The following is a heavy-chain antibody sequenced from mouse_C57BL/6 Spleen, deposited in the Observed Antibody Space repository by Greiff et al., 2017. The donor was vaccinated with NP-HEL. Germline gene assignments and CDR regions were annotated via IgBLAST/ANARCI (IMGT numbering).Heavy chain of an antibody. Sequence: EVMLVESGGGLVKPGGSLKLSCAASGFTFSSYAMSWVRQTPEKRLEWVATISDGGSYTYYPDNVKGRFPFSIDNARTNLYLQMSQLKSEDTAVYYCTRDRGFDYWGKGTTLTVSS. J-gene: IGHJ2*01. V-gene: IGHV5-4*01. CDR2: ISDGGSYT. CDR3: TRDRGFDY. CDR1: GFTFSSYA. D-gene: IGHD3-3*01.